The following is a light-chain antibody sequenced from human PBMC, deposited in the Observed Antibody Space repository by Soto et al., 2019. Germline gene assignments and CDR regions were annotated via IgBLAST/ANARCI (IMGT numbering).Light chain of an antibody. V-gene: IGKV1-5*01. CDR1: QSISSW. CDR2: DAS. J-gene: IGKJ2*01. Sequence: DIQMTQSPSTLSASVGDRVTITCRASQSISSWLAWYQQKPGKAPKLLIYDASSLESGVPSRFSGSGSGTEFTLTISSLHPDDFATYYCQQYNSYPPYTFGQRTKLEIK. CDR3: QQYNSYPPYT.